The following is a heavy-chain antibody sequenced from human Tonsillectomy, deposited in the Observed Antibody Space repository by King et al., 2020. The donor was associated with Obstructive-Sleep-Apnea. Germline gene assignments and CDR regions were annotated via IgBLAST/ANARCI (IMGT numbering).Heavy chain of an antibody. Sequence: VQLVESGGGLVQPGGSLRLSCAASGFTVSSNYMSWVRQAPGKGLEWVSVIYSGGRTYYADSVKGLFTISRHNSKNTLYLQMNSLRAEDTAVYYCARENYGDYPNAFDIWGQGTMVTVSS. CDR2: IYSGGRT. D-gene: IGHD4-17*01. CDR3: ARENYGDYPNAFDI. CDR1: GFTVSSNY. J-gene: IGHJ3*02. V-gene: IGHV3-53*04.